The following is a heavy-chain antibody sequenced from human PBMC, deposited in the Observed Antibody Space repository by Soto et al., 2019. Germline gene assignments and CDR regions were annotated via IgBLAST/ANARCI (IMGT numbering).Heavy chain of an antibody. V-gene: IGHV3-48*01. CDR1: GFTFNSYS. CDR3: ARVKVLWFGELLSRYFDY. Sequence: GGSLRLSCAASGFTFNSYSMNWVRQAPGKGLEWVSYISSSSSTIYYADSVKGRFTISRDNAKNSLYLQMNSLRAEDTAVYYCARVKVLWFGELLSRYFDYWGQGTLVTVSS. CDR2: ISSSSSTI. D-gene: IGHD3-10*01. J-gene: IGHJ4*02.